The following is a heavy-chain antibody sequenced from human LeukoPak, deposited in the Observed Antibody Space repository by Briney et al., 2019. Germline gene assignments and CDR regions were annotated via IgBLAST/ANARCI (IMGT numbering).Heavy chain of an antibody. V-gene: IGHV1-18*01. Sequence: ASVKVSCKASGYTFTSYGISWVRQAPGQGLEWMGWISAYNGNTNYAQKLQGRVTMTTDTSTSTAYMELRSLRSDDTAVYYCARDSVAYAYYCYMDVWGKGTTVTISS. CDR2: ISAYNGNT. CDR3: ARDSVAYAYYCYMDV. D-gene: IGHD6-19*01. CDR1: GYTFTSYG. J-gene: IGHJ6*03.